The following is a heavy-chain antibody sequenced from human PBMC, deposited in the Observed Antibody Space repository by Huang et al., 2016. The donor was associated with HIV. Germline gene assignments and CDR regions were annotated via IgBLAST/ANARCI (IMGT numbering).Heavy chain of an antibody. CDR2: INPGKGNT. D-gene: IGHD5-12*01. V-gene: IGHV1-3*01. CDR1: GYNFTSRG. J-gene: IGHJ5*02. CDR3: ASGQRMRESDIVATIPVS. Sequence: QVHLVQSGPEVKKPGDSVKVSCKASGYNFTSRGLHWVRQAPGQRLEWMGYINPGKGNTKYSPKFQDRVTLTRDISANTAYMQLSRLTSEDTAVYYCASGQRMRESDIVATIPVSWGQGALVTVSS.